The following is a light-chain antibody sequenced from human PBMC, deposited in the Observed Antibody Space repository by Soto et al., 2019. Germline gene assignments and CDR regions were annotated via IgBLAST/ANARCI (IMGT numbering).Light chain of an antibody. J-gene: IGLJ1*01. V-gene: IGLV2-8*01. Sequence: QSALTQPPSASGSPGQSVTISCTGTSSDDGGYNYVSWYQQHPGKAPKLMIYEVSKRPSGVPDRFSGSKSGNTASLTVSGLQAEDEADYYCSSHTLSRALQVFGTGTKLTVL. CDR3: SSHTLSRALQV. CDR2: EVS. CDR1: SSDDGGYNY.